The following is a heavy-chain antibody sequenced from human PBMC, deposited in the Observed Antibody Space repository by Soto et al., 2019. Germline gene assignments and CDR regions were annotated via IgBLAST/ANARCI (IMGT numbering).Heavy chain of an antibody. Sequence: ISRKGSGYSFTNYWIGWVRQMPGKGLEWMVLIYPGDADTIFSPSFEGQVTISADESISTAYLQWSSLKASDTAMYYCARLVNIFVFDYWGEGTVVTVAS. CDR2: IYPGDADT. J-gene: IGHJ4*02. D-gene: IGHD2-21*01. CDR3: ARLVNIFVFDY. CDR1: GYSFTNYW. V-gene: IGHV5-51*01.